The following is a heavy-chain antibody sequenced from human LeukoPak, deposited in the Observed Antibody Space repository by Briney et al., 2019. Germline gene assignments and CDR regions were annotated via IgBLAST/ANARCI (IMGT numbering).Heavy chain of an antibody. J-gene: IGHJ4*02. D-gene: IGHD6-19*01. Sequence: SETLSLTCTVSGGSISSSSYYWGWIRQPPGKGLEWIGSIYYSGSTYYNPSLKSRVTISVDTSKNQFSLKLSSVTAADTAVYYCARHSGGWYDDHWGQGTLVTVSS. V-gene: IGHV4-39*01. CDR3: ARHSGGWYDDH. CDR2: IYYSGST. CDR1: GGSISSSSYY.